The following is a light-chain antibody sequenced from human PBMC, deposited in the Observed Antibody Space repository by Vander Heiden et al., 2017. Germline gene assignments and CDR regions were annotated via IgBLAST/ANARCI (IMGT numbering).Light chain of an antibody. CDR1: HDIGND. CDR3: LQDYSHPRT. CDR2: DAS. Sequence: AIQMTQSPSSLSGSVGDKISITCRASHDIGNDLDWYQQKPGKAPKLLIYDASRLQSGVPSRFSGSGSATDFTLTISSLQPEDFASYFCLQDYSHPRTFGQGTKVEIK. J-gene: IGKJ1*01. V-gene: IGKV1-6*01.